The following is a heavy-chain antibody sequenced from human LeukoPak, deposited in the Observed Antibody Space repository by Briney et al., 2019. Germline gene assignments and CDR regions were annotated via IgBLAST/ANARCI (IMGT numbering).Heavy chain of an antibody. CDR3: ARVSPPLTYYYYYYYMDV. CDR2: IKQDGSEK. Sequence: GGSLRLSCAASGFTFSSYWMSWVRQAPGKGLEGVANIKQDGSEKYYVDSVKGRFTISRDNAKNSLYLQMNSLRAEDTAVYYCARVSPPLTYYYYYYYMDVWGKGTTVTVSS. J-gene: IGHJ6*03. V-gene: IGHV3-7*01. CDR1: GFTFSSYW.